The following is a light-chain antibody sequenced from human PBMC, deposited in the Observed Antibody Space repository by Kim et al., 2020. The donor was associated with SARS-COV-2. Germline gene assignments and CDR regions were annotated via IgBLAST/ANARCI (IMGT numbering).Light chain of an antibody. Sequence: SVKLTCTRSSGHSSYAIAWHQQQAEKGPRYLMKLNSDGSHSKGDGIPDRFSGSSSGAERYLTISSLQSEDEADYYCQTWGTDIVVFGGGTQLTVL. CDR2: LNSDGSH. CDR3: QTWGTDIVV. V-gene: IGLV4-69*01. J-gene: IGLJ2*01. CDR1: SGHSSYA.